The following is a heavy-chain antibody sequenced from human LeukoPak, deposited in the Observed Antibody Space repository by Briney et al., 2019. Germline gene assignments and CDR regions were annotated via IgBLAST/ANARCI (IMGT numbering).Heavy chain of an antibody. CDR3: ARDPAYCGGDCYIDAFDI. CDR2: IYYSRST. Sequence: SETLSLTCTVSGGSISSGGYYWSWIRQHPGKGLEWIGYIYYSRSTYYNPSLKSRVTISVDTSKNQFSLKLSSVTAADTAVYYCARDPAYCGGDCYIDAFDIWGQGTMVTVSS. V-gene: IGHV4-31*03. CDR1: GGSISSGGYY. J-gene: IGHJ3*02. D-gene: IGHD2-21*02.